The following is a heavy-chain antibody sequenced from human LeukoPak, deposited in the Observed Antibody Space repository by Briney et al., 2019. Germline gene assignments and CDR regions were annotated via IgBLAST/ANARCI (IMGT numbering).Heavy chain of an antibody. Sequence: TLSLSCTVSGGSITSSSYYWGWIRQPPGKALEWLALIYWDDDKRYSPSLKSRLTITKDTSKNQVVLTMTNMDPVDTATYYCAHKFLLYYFDYWGQGTLVTVSS. CDR2: IYWDDDK. J-gene: IGHJ4*02. D-gene: IGHD2-21*01. CDR3: AHKFLLYYFDY. V-gene: IGHV2-5*02. CDR1: GGSITSSSYY.